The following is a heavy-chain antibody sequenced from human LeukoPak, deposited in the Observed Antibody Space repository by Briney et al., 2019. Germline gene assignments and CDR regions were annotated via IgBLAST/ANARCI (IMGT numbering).Heavy chain of an antibody. CDR1: GGSISSYY. CDR2: IYYSGST. J-gene: IGHJ4*02. Sequence: PSETLSLTCTVSGGSISSYYWTWLRQPPGKGLVWIGYIYYSGSTNCNPSLKSRVTISVDTSKNQFSLKLSSVTAADTAVYYCASNFYGSGSLDYWGQGTLVTVSS. CDR3: ASNFYGSGSLDY. V-gene: IGHV4-59*08. D-gene: IGHD3-10*01.